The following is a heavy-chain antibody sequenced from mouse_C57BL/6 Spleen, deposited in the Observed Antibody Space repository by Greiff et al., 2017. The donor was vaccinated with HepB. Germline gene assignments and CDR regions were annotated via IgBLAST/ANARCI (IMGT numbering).Heavy chain of an antibody. D-gene: IGHD2-1*01. CDR3: AHYGNWYFDV. CDR2: IYPGSGST. V-gene: IGHV1-55*01. CDR1: GYTFTSYW. Sequence: QVQLQQPGAELVKPGASVKMSCKASGYTFTSYWITWVKQRPGQGLEWIGDIYPGSGSTNYNEKFKSKTTLTVDTSSSTAYMQLSSLTSEDSAVYYCAHYGNWYFDVWGTGTTVTVSS. J-gene: IGHJ1*03.